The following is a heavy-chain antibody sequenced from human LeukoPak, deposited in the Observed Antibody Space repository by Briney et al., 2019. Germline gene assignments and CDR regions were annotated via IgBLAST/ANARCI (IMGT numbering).Heavy chain of an antibody. J-gene: IGHJ4*02. V-gene: IGHV4-31*03. CDR1: GGSISSDNYY. Sequence: SQTLSLTCTVSGGSISSDNYYWNWIRQHPGKGLEWIGYIYHSGSTYYNPSLQSRVTISVYTSKNQFSLRLSSVTAADTAVYYCARALLRFFDWSIEWGQGTLVTVSS. CDR3: ARALLRFFDWSIE. CDR2: IYHSGST. D-gene: IGHD3-9*01.